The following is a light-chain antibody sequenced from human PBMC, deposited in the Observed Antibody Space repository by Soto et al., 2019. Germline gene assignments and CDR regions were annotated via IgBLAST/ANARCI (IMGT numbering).Light chain of an antibody. Sequence: DVVMTQSPLSLPVTLGQPASISCRSSQSLAYSDGNTYLNWCHQRPGQSPRRLIYKVSNRDSGVPDRFSGSGSGTDFTLKISRVEAEDVGVYYCMEGTHWPYAFGQGTKLEIK. CDR2: KVS. J-gene: IGKJ2*01. CDR1: QSLAYSDGNTY. V-gene: IGKV2-30*01. CDR3: MEGTHWPYA.